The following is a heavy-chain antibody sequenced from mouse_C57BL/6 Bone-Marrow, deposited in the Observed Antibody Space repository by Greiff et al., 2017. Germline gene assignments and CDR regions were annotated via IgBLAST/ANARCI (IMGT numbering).Heavy chain of an antibody. V-gene: IGHV5-6*01. D-gene: IGHD1-1*01. Sequence: VLLQQSGGDLVKPGGSLTLSCAASGFTFSSYGMSWFRQTPDTKLVWFATFSSGGSYTYYPDSVKGRFSISKDNAKNTLYLQMSSLKSEDTAMYYCARRGYGSSSLYYFDYWGQGTTLTVSS. CDR1: GFTFSSYG. J-gene: IGHJ2*01. CDR2: FSSGGSYT. CDR3: ARRGYGSSSLYYFDY.